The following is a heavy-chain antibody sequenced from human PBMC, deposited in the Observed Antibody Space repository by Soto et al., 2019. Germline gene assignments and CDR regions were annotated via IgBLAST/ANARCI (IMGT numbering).Heavy chain of an antibody. J-gene: IGHJ3*02. D-gene: IGHD3-10*01. CDR2: IYYTGST. CDR1: GGSIGSGGYY. V-gene: IGHV4-31*03. Sequence: VQLQESGPGLVKPSQTLSLTCTVSGGSIGSGGYYWSWIRQHPGKGLEWIGYIYYTGSTYYNPSLKSRVTISVDTSKNQFSLKLSSVTAADTAVYYCAREYMVRGVMGAFDIWGQGTMVTVSS. CDR3: AREYMVRGVMGAFDI.